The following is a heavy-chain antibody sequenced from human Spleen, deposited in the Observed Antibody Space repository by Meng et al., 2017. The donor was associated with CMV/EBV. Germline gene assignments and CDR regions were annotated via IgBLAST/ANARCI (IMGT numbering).Heavy chain of an antibody. CDR2: IYYSGTI. CDR1: GGSVSSGSYY. V-gene: IGHV4-61*01. CDR3: PREPTSGTSYFDY. J-gene: IGHJ4*02. D-gene: IGHD5-12*01. Sequence: GSLRLSCSVSGGSVSSGSYYWSWIRQPPGKGLEWIGYIYYSGTINYNPSLRSRITLSVDTSKNQFSLKLSSVTAADTAVYFCPREPTSGTSYFDYWGQGTLVTVSS.